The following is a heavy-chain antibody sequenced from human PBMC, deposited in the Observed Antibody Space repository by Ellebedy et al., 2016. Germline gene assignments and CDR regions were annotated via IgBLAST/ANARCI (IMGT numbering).Heavy chain of an antibody. J-gene: IGHJ3*02. Sequence: GGSLRLSCAASGFTFDDYAMHWVRQAPGKGLEWVSGISWNSGSIGYADSVKGRFTISRDNAKNSLYLQMNSLRAEDTALYYCAKGGYCSSTSCPLGAFDIWGQGTMVTVSS. V-gene: IGHV3-9*01. CDR3: AKGGYCSSTSCPLGAFDI. CDR1: GFTFDDYA. CDR2: ISWNSGSI. D-gene: IGHD2-2*01.